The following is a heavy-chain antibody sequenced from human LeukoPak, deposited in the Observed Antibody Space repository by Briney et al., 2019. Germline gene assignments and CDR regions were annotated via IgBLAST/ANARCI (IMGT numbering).Heavy chain of an antibody. D-gene: IGHD2-15*01. Sequence: GGSLRLSCAASGFTFSSYWMHWVRQAPGKGLVWVSRINSDGSNTSYADSVKGRFTISRDNAKNTLYLQINSLRAEDTAVYYCARDRGYYSAFDIWGQGTMVTVSS. CDR2: INSDGSNT. V-gene: IGHV3-74*01. J-gene: IGHJ3*02. CDR1: GFTFSSYW. CDR3: ARDRGYYSAFDI.